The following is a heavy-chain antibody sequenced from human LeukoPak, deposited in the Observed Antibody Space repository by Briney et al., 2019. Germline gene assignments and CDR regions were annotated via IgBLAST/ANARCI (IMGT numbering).Heavy chain of an antibody. V-gene: IGHV3-72*01. J-gene: IGHJ4*02. CDR2: IKHKDHGLGT. Sequence: PGGSLRLSCAPSGFMFTNNYMARGRQAPGKGLEWVGRIKHKDHGLGTDYAVSVRGRFSISRDDSMDSVYLQMNSLKAEDTAIYYCTREFYNKFDNWGRGTLVTVSS. D-gene: IGHD5-24*01. CDR3: TREFYNKFDN. CDR1: GFMFTNNY.